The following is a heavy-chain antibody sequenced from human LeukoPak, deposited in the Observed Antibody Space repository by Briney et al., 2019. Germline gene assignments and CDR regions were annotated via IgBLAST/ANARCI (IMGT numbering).Heavy chain of an antibody. CDR3: ARDQDWAFDY. J-gene: IGHJ4*02. Sequence: GGSLRLSCAASGFTFSSYSMNWVRQAPGKGLEWISYISSSSSPIYYAGSVKGRFTTSRDNAKNSLYLQMNNLRAEDTAVYYCARDQDWAFDYWGQGILVTVSS. V-gene: IGHV3-48*04. D-gene: IGHD3/OR15-3a*01. CDR1: GFTFSSYS. CDR2: ISSSSSPI.